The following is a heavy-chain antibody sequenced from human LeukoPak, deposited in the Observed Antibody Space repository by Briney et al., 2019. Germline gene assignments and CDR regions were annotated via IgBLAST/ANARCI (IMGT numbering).Heavy chain of an antibody. V-gene: IGHV1-46*01. J-gene: IGHJ1*01. Sequence: ASVTVSCTASGYTFTSYYMHWVRQAPGQGLEWMGIINPSGGSTSYAQKFQGRVTMTRDTSTSTVYMELSSLRSEDTAVYYCARGTGDILTGYSLAEYFQHWGQGTLVTVSS. CDR2: INPSGGST. D-gene: IGHD3-9*01. CDR3: ARGTGDILTGYSLAEYFQH. CDR1: GYTFTSYY.